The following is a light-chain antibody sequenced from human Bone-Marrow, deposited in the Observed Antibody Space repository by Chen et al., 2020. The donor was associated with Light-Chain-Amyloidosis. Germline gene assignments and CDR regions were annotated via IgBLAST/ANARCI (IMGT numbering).Light chain of an antibody. J-gene: IGKJ4*01. Sequence: EIVLTQSPGPLSLSPGEAANLSCRASQTISSNYLTWYQTKFGQAPRPLISGSSSRATGIPDRFTGRGSGTDFTLTSNRLEPEDFGMYYCQQFGTSPLACGGGTKVEIK. CDR3: QQFGTSPLA. CDR2: GSS. CDR1: QTISSNY. V-gene: IGKV3-20*01.